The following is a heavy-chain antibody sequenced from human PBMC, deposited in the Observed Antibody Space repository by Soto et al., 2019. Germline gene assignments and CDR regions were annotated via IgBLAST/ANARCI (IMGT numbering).Heavy chain of an antibody. J-gene: IGHJ4*02. D-gene: IGHD3-22*01. Sequence: EVQLFESGGGLVQPGGSLRLSCAASGFTFSSYAMSWVRQAPGKGREWVSTISGSGGSTYYADSVKGRFTISRDNSKNTLYLQMNSLRAEDTAVYYCAKTLYYYDTGGYQWGQGTLVTVSS. CDR1: GFTFSSYA. CDR3: AKTLYYYDTGGYQ. V-gene: IGHV3-23*01. CDR2: ISGSGGST.